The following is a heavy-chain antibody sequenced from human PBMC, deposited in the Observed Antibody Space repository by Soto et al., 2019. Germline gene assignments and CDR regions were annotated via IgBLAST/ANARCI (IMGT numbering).Heavy chain of an antibody. Sequence: QVQLVQSGAEVKKPGSSVKVSCKASGGTFSTYTITWVRQAPGQGLEWMGRIIPIIMIINYAQKLQGRVTISADKFTGTAYMALTGLRSDDTAVYYCAGDPDSHYNDSHASSYPWGQGTLVTVSS. CDR1: GGTFSTYT. J-gene: IGHJ5*02. V-gene: IGHV1-69*08. D-gene: IGHD4-4*01. CDR2: IIPIIMII. CDR3: AGDPDSHYNDSHASSYP.